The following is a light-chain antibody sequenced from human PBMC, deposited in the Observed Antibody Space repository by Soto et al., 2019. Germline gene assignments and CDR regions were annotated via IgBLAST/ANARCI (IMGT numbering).Light chain of an antibody. J-gene: IGKJ1*01. V-gene: IGKV3-20*01. CDR3: QHHDSSPTWT. CDR2: GAS. Sequence: EIVLTQSPGTLSLSPGERATLSCRASQSASGRFLTWYQQKGGQAPRLLIYGASTRATGIPDRFSGSGSGTDFTQTITRLEPEDFAVYYCQHHDSSPTWTFGQGTKVEIK. CDR1: QSASGRF.